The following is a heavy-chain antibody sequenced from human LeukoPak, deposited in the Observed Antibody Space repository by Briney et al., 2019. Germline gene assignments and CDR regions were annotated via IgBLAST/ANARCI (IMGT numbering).Heavy chain of an antibody. CDR3: ARDGVTMVRGVIILDWFDP. D-gene: IGHD3-10*01. J-gene: IGHJ5*02. CDR2: MNPKSGNT. CDR1: GYSFTSYD. V-gene: IGHV1-8*01. Sequence: ASVKVSCKASGYSFTSYDINWVRQATGQGLEWMGWMNPKSGNTGYAQKFQGRVTMTRDMSTSTVYMELSSLRSEDTAVYYCARDGVTMVRGVIILDWFDPWGQGTLVTVSS.